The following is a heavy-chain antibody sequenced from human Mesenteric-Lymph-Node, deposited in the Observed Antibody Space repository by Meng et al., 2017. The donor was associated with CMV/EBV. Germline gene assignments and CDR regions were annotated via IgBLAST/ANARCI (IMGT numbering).Heavy chain of an antibody. Sequence: GESLKISCAASGFTFSSYAMSWVRQAPGKGLEWVSSISSSSSYIYYADSVKGRFTISRDNAKNSLYLQMNSLRAEDTAVYYCARGARPYSGSYPGYWGQGTLVTSPQ. J-gene: IGHJ4*02. V-gene: IGHV3-21*01. CDR1: GFTFSSYA. CDR2: ISSSSSYI. CDR3: ARGARPYSGSYPGY. D-gene: IGHD1-26*01.